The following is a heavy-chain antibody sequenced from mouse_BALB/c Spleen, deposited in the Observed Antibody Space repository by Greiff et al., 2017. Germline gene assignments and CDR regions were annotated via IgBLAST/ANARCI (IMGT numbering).Heavy chain of an antibody. D-gene: IGHD2-1*01. CDR2: IWAGGST. CDR3: ARGGGYGNYEFDY. Sequence: QVQLQQSGPGLVAPSQSLSITCTVSGFSLTSYGVHWVRQPPGKGLEWLGVIWAGGSTNYNSALMSRLSISKDNSKSQVFLKMNSLQTDDTAMYYCARGGGYGNYEFDYWGQGTTLTVSS. V-gene: IGHV2-9*02. CDR1: GFSLTSYG. J-gene: IGHJ2*01.